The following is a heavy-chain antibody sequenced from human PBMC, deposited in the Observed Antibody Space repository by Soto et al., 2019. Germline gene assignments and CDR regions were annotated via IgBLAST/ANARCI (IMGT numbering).Heavy chain of an antibody. CDR3: ARVRHYYYYMDV. CDR1: GGSISSGGYY. CDR2: IYYSGST. V-gene: IGHV4-31*03. J-gene: IGHJ6*03. Sequence: PSETLSLTCTVSGGSISSGGYYWSWIRQHPGKGLEWIGYIYYSGSTCYNPSLKSRVTISVDTSKNQFSLKLSSVTAADTAVYYCARVRHYYYYMDVWGKGTTVTVSS.